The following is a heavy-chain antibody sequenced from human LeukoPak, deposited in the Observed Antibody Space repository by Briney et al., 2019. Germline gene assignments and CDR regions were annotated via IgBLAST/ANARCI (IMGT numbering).Heavy chain of an antibody. V-gene: IGHV4-38-2*01. CDR3: ARNVSADFSNRHHKWFDP. CDR1: GHSMISDYY. J-gene: IGHJ5*02. D-gene: IGHD2-8*01. Sequence: SETLSLTCGLSGHSMISDYYWVWIRQPPGKGLEWSGSIYHSGSTHYNPSLKSRVTISVDTSKNQFSLKLSSVTASDTAIYYCARNVSADFSNRHHKWFDPWGQGTLVTVSS. CDR2: IYHSGST.